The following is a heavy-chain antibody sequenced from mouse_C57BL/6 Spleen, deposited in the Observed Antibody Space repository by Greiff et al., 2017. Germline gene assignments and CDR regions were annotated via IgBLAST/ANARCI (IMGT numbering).Heavy chain of an antibody. Sequence: VQLQQPGAELVKPGASVKLSCKASGYTFTSYWMHWVKQRPGQGLEWIGMIHPNSGSTNYNEKFKSKATLTVDKSSSTAYMQLSSLTSEDSAVYYCADYYGSSYLDYWGQGTTLTVSS. D-gene: IGHD1-1*01. CDR1: GYTFTSYW. CDR2: IHPNSGST. CDR3: ADYYGSSYLDY. V-gene: IGHV1-64*01. J-gene: IGHJ2*01.